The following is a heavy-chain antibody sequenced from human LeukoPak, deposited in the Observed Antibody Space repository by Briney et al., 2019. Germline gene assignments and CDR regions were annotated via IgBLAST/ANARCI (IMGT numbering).Heavy chain of an antibody. J-gene: IGHJ4*02. CDR1: GYTFTVYY. CDR3: ARGLVPAAIRSPSDY. D-gene: IGHD2-2*02. CDR2: INPNSGGT. Sequence: ASVRVSFKASGYTFTVYYMHWVRQAPGQGLEWMGRINPNSGGTNYAQKFQGRVTMTRDTSISTAYMELSRLRSDDTAVYYCARGLVPAAIRSPSDYWGQGTLVTVSS. V-gene: IGHV1-2*06.